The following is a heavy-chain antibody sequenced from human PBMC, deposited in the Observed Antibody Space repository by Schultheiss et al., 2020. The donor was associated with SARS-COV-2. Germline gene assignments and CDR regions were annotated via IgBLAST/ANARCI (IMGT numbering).Heavy chain of an antibody. V-gene: IGHV3-21*01. CDR3: ARDFYGDYAFDY. CDR1: GFTFSSYA. D-gene: IGHD4-17*01. Sequence: GGSLRLSCAASGFTFSSYAMNWVRQAPGKGLEWVSSISSSTSYIYYPDSLKGRLTISRDNAKNSLYLQMNSLRAEDTAVYYCARDFYGDYAFDYWGQGTLVTVSS. CDR2: ISSSTSYI. J-gene: IGHJ4*02.